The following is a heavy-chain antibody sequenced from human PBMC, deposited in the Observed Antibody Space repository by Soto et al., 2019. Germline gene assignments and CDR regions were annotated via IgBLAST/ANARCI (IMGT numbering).Heavy chain of an antibody. D-gene: IGHD1-1*01. CDR1: GFSLTTRPVG. J-gene: IGHJ4*02. CDR2: IYWDDDK. CDR3: AHRQLYNGAWNEGTFDY. Sequence: QITLKESGPTRVKPTQTLTLTCTFSGFSLTTRPVGVGWIRQPPGQALEWLALIYWDDDKRYNPSLKTRVTTTKDTSKNQVVLTMTNMDPVDTATYYCAHRQLYNGAWNEGTFDYWGQGALVTVSS. V-gene: IGHV2-5*02.